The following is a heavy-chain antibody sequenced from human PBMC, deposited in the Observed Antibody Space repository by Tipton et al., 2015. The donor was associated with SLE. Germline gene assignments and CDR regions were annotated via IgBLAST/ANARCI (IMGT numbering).Heavy chain of an antibody. V-gene: IGHV4-34*01. CDR1: GGSFSGYY. CDR2: INHSGST. D-gene: IGHD6-13*01. Sequence: LRLSCAVYGGSFSGYYWSWIRQPPGKGLEWIGEINHSGSTNYNPSLKSRVTISVDTSKNQFSLKLSSVTAADTAVYYCAKDPSKGSSWYYWGQGTLVTVSS. J-gene: IGHJ4*02. CDR3: AKDPSKGSSWYY.